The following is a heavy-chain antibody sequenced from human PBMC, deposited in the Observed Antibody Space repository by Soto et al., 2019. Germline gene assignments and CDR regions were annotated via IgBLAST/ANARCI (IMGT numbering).Heavy chain of an antibody. J-gene: IGHJ6*03. CDR2: INADGGTT. CDR3: ARPQFSSTNNYMDE. D-gene: IGHD6-6*01. V-gene: IGHV3-74*02. CDR1: GFTLSTYW. Sequence: EVQLVESGGGLVQPGGSLTLSCVASGFTLSTYWMHWVRQAPGKGLVWVTRINADGGTTYYVDSVRGRFTASRDNAKNTLYLQMNSLTADDTAVYYCARPQFSSTNNYMDEWGKGTAVTVSS.